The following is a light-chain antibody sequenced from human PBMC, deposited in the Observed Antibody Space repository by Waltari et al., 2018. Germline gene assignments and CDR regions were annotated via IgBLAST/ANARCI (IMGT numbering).Light chain of an antibody. CDR1: QSVASNL. V-gene: IGKV3-20*01. J-gene: IGKJ2*01. CDR3: NQYGTSPWT. Sequence: EVVLTQSPSPLSLSPGERATLSCRASQSVASNLLAWYRRQPGQPPNLLIYGSSTSTTGIPVRFSGSGFGTDFSLTINRLEPEDFAVYYCNQYGTSPWTFGQGTKLEI. CDR2: GSS.